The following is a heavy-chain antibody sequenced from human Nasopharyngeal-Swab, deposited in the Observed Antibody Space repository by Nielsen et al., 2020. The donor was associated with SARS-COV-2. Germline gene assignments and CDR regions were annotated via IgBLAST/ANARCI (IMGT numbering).Heavy chain of an antibody. D-gene: IGHD6-19*01. CDR2: ISYDGSNK. Sequence: GESLKISCAASGFTFSSYAMHWVRQAPGKGLEWVAVISYDGSNKYYADSVKGRFTISRDNSKNTLYLQMNSLRAEDTAVYYCARKGIAVAGTWFDPWGQGTLVTVSS. V-gene: IGHV3-30-3*01. CDR1: GFTFSSYA. CDR3: ARKGIAVAGTWFDP. J-gene: IGHJ5*02.